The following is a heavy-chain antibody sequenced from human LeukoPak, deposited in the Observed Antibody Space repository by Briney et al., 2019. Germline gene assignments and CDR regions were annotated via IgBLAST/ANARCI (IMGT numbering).Heavy chain of an antibody. V-gene: IGHV3-48*03. D-gene: IGHD3-10*02. CDR2: ISSSGSTI. Sequence: GGSLRLSCVASGFIFSSYEMNWVRQAPGKGLEWVSYISSSGSTIYYADSVKGRFTISRDNAKNSLYLQMNSLRAEDTAVYYCVELGITMIGGVWGKGTTVTISS. J-gene: IGHJ6*04. CDR3: VELGITMIGGV. CDR1: GFIFSSYE.